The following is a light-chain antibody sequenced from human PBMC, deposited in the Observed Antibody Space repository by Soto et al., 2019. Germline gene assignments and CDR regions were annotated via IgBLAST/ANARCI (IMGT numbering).Light chain of an antibody. CDR2: DVS. V-gene: IGKV3-20*01. CDR1: PSVSSNY. J-gene: IGKJ1*01. CDR3: QQYGSSPT. Sequence: ETVLTQSPGTLSLSPGGRATLSCRSSPSVSSNYLACYQQKPGQAPRLLIYDVSSRATGIPDRFSGSGSGTDFTLTISRLEPEDFSMYYCQQYGSSPTCGQGTKVEIK.